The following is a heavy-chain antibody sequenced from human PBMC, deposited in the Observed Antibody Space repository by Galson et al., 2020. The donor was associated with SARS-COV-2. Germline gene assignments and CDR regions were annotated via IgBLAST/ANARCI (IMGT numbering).Heavy chain of an antibody. CDR1: GFTFSMSV. J-gene: IGHJ4*02. D-gene: IGHD4-17*01. Sequence: SLKISCAASGFTFSMSVMHWVRQAPGKGLEWVALISYDGSTKQFADSVKGRFTISRDNSKNTLYLTMNSLRAEDTAVYYCEKLDLSTAVTERFDFWGQGTLVTVAS. CDR2: ISYDGSTK. V-gene: IGHV3-30*18. CDR3: EKLDLSTAVTERFDF.